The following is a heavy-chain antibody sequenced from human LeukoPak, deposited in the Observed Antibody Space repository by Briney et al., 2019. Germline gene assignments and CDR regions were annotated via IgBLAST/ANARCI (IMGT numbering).Heavy chain of an antibody. Sequence: GGSLRLSCAASGFAFSSYAMTWVRQAPGKGLEWVSAISGSGGSTYYADSVKGRFTISRDNSKNTLYLQMNSLRAEDTAVYYCAKAATYDYVWGSSTNFDYWGQGTLVTVSS. CDR1: GFAFSSYA. V-gene: IGHV3-23*01. CDR3: AKAATYDYVWGSSTNFDY. CDR2: ISGSGGST. J-gene: IGHJ4*02. D-gene: IGHD3-16*01.